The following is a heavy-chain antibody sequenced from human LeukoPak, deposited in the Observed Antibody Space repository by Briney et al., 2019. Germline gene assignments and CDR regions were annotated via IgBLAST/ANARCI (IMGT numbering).Heavy chain of an antibody. CDR3: ASEAYDYVWGSYRYHFDY. CDR2: ISSSGSTI. Sequence: GGSPRLSCAASGFTFSSYEMNWVRQAPGKGLEWVSYISSSGSTIYYADSVKGRFTISRDNAKNSLYLQMSSLRAEDTAVYYCASEAYDYVWGSYRYHFDYWGQGTLVTVSS. J-gene: IGHJ4*02. CDR1: GFTFSSYE. V-gene: IGHV3-48*03. D-gene: IGHD3-16*02.